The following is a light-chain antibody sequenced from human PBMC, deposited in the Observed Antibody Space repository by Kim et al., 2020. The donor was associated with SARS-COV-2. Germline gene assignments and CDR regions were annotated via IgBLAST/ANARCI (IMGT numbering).Light chain of an antibody. V-gene: IGLV2-23*02. CDR3: CSYARNCTWV. CDR1: SSDVGNYNL. Sequence: QSVLTQQASVSGSPGQSITISCTGTSSDVGNYNLVSWYQQHPGKAPKLMIYEVTKRPSGVSNRFSGSKSAYTASLTISGLQAEDEGDYYCCSYARNCTWVFGGGTQLTVL. J-gene: IGLJ3*02. CDR2: EVT.